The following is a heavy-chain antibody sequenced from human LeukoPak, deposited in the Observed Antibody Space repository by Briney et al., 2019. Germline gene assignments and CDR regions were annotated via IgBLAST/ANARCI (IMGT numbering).Heavy chain of an antibody. CDR2: ISSSSSYI. CDR3: ARTVVGIDY. V-gene: IGHV3-21*01. D-gene: IGHD6-19*01. Sequence: PGGSLRLSCVASGFPFSSYWMTWVRQAPGKGLEWVSSISSSSSYIYYADSVKGRFTISRDNAKNSLYLQMNSLRAEDTAVYYCARTVVGIDYWGQGTLVTVSS. CDR1: GFPFSSYW. J-gene: IGHJ4*02.